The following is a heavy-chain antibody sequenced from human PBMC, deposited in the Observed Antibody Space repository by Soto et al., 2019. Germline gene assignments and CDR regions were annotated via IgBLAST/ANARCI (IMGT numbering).Heavy chain of an antibody. CDR1: GGTFSRYT. J-gene: IGHJ6*02. CDR3: ASHFTGVLVLGASPPGGDNYGWDV. V-gene: IGHV1-69*02. D-gene: IGHD2-15*01. CDR2: IIPILDIT. Sequence: QVQLVQSGAEVKKPGSSVKVSCKASGGTFSRYTISWVRQAPGQGLEWMGRIIPILDITNYAQNFQGRVTITADKSTSTAYMELSSLRSDDTAVYYCASHFTGVLVLGASPPGGDNYGWDVWGQGTTVTVSS.